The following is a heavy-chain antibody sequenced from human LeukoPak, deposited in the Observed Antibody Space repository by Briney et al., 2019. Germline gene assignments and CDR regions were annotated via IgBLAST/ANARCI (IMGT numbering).Heavy chain of an antibody. CDR3: ARDLWYSSGWYHDYYYYMDV. D-gene: IGHD6-19*01. Sequence: GGSLRLSCAASGFTFSSYWMSWVRQAPGKGLEWVANIKQDGSEKYYVDSVKGRFTISRDNAKNSLYLQMNSLRAEDTAVYYCARDLWYSSGWYHDYYYYMDVWGKGTTVTASS. CDR2: IKQDGSEK. CDR1: GFTFSSYW. J-gene: IGHJ6*03. V-gene: IGHV3-7*01.